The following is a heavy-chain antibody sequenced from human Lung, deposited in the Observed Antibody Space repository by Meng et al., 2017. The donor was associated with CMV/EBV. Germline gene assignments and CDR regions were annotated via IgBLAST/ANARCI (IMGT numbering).Heavy chain of an antibody. D-gene: IGHD6-13*01. CDR2: INPSDNTT. J-gene: IGHJ4*02. CDR1: GYTLTNYY. Sequence: ASXXVSXKASGYTLTNYYIHWVRQAPGQGLEWMGIINPSDNTTIYAQKFQGRVTMTRDTSTSKVYMELSSLRSDDTALYYCARDLGYSSSWYFQYYFDCWXQGTLVTVSS. CDR3: ARDLGYSSSWYFQYYFDC. V-gene: IGHV1-46*01.